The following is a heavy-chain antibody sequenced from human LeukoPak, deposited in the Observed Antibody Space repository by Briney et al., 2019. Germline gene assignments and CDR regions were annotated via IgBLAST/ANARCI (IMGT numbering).Heavy chain of an antibody. CDR2: IKQDGSEK. V-gene: IGHV3-7*01. D-gene: IGHD2-21*02. Sequence: PGGSLRLSCAASEFTFSNYWMTWVRQAPGEGLEWVASIKQDGSEKYSVDSVKGRFTISRDNAKNSLYLQMNSLRVEDTAVYYCASLDVVVTASGRFDPWGQGTLVTVSS. J-gene: IGHJ5*02. CDR1: EFTFSNYW. CDR3: ASLDVVVTASGRFDP.